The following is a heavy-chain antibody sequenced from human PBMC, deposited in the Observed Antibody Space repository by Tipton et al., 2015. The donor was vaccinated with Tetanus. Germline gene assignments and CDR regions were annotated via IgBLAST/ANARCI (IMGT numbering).Heavy chain of an antibody. CDR2: ISGSGAT. V-gene: IGHV4-61*08. Sequence: GASLRGGDYHWSWIRQPPGKGLEWLAYISGSGATNSNDCLKRRITMTRDTSRKQFSLTLTSVTAADTAVYYWARGRQRLVPAGFDLWGQGPLVAVSS. J-gene: IGHJ5*02. CDR1: GASLRGGDYH. D-gene: IGHD6-13*01. CDR3: ARGRQRLVPAGFDL.